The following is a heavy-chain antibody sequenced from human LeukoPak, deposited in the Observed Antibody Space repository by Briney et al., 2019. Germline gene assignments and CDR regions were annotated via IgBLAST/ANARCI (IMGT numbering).Heavy chain of an antibody. Sequence: ASVKVSCKASGYTFTSYDINWVRQATGQGLEWMGWMNPNSGNTGYAQKFQGRVTMTRNTSISTAYMELSSLRSEDTAVYYCATISSSSWYNFDYWGQGTLVTVSS. J-gene: IGHJ4*02. D-gene: IGHD6-13*01. CDR3: ATISSSSWYNFDY. CDR1: GYTFTSYD. V-gene: IGHV1-8*01. CDR2: MNPNSGNT.